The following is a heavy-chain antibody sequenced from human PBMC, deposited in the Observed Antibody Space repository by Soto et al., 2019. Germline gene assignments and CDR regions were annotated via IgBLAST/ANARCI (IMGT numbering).Heavy chain of an antibody. Sequence: QVKLVQSGAEVKKPGASVKVSCKSSGYTFTTHGLHWVRQAPGQGLEWMGWINVVNGNTKYSQKIQGRVTITRDTSATTAYMELSSLRSEDTAVYYCSRECCNGGACWADYDYWGQGTLVTVSS. CDR1: GYTFTTHG. J-gene: IGHJ4*02. D-gene: IGHD2-21*02. CDR2: INVVNGNT. CDR3: SRECCNGGACWADYDY. V-gene: IGHV1-3*01.